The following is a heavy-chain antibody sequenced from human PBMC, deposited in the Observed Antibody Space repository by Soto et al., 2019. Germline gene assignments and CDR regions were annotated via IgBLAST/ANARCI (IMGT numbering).Heavy chain of an antibody. V-gene: IGHV1-18*01. CDR2: ISAYNGNT. D-gene: IGHD2-15*01. CDR3: ARVCEEWWYPATLYYYYMDV. CDR1: GYTFTSYG. J-gene: IGHJ6*03. Sequence: ASVKVSCKASGYTFTSYGISWVRQAPGQGLEWMGWISAYNGNTNYAQKLQGRVTMTTDTSTSTAYMELRSLRSDDTAVYYCARVCEEWWYPATLYYYYMDVWGKGTTVTVSS.